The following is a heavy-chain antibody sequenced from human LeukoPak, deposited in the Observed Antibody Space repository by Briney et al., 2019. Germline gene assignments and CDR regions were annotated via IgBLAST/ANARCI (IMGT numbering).Heavy chain of an antibody. V-gene: IGHV4-59*10. CDR2: IYTSGST. D-gene: IGHD3-3*01. J-gene: IGHJ3*02. CDR3: ARVGDFWSGIDAFDI. Sequence: PSETLSLTCAVYGGSFSGYYWSWIRQPAGKGLEWIGRIYTSGSTNYNPSLKSRVTMSVDTSKNQFSLKLSSVTAADTAVYYCARVGDFWSGIDAFDIWGQGTMVTVSS. CDR1: GGSFSGYY.